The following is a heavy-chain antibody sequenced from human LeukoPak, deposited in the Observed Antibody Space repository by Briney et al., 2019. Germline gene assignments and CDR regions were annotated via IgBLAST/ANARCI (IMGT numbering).Heavy chain of an antibody. CDR2: ISSSGSTI. Sequence: GGSLRLSCAASGFTFSSYEMNWVRQAPGKGLEWVSYISSSGSTIYYADSVKGRFTISRDNAKNSLYLQMNGLRAEDTAVYYCARRDFYDTTGYLFDYWGQGTLVTVSS. CDR1: GFTFSSYE. J-gene: IGHJ4*02. D-gene: IGHD3-22*01. V-gene: IGHV3-48*03. CDR3: ARRDFYDTTGYLFDY.